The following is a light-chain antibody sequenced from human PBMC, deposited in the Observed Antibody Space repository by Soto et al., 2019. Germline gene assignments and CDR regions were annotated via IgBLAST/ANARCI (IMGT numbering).Light chain of an antibody. CDR1: SSDVGGYNY. CDR3: SSYTSSNTVL. CDR2: DVT. Sequence: QSALTQPASVSGSPGQSITISCTGTSSDVGGYNYVCWYQQHPGKAPKLIIYDVTNRPSGVSDRFSASKSGNTASLSISGLQAEDEADYYCSSYTSSNTVLFGGGTMLTVL. J-gene: IGLJ2*01. V-gene: IGLV2-14*01.